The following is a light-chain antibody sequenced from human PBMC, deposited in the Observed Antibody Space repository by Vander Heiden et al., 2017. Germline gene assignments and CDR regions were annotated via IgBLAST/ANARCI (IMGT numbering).Light chain of an antibody. CDR1: SNDVGGYNY. CDR3: SSYTTRGSLI. V-gene: IGLV2-14*03. CDR2: DVT. J-gene: IGLJ2*01. Sequence: QSALTQPAPLSGSPGQSITISCSGTSNDVGGYNYVSWYQQHPDKVPRLMMYDVTTRPSGVSNRFSGAKSGNTASLTISGLQAEDEADYYCSSYTTRGSLIFGGGTKLTVL.